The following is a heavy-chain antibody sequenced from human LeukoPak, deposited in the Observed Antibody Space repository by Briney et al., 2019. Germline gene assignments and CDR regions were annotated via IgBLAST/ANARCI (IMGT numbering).Heavy chain of an antibody. J-gene: IGHJ5*02. D-gene: IGHD6-13*01. Sequence: KTSETLSLTCAVSGGSISSSNWWSWVRQPPGKGLEWIGEIYHSGSTNYNPSLKSRVTISVDKSKNQFSLKLSSVTAADTAVYYCASQGIAAAGTQNWFDPWGQGTLVTVSS. CDR2: IYHSGST. V-gene: IGHV4-4*02. CDR3: ASQGIAAAGTQNWFDP. CDR1: GGSISSSNW.